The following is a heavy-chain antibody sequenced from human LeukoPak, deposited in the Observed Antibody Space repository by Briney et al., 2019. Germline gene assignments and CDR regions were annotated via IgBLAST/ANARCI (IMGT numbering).Heavy chain of an antibody. CDR2: IYSSGNT. J-gene: IGHJ4*02. D-gene: IGHD6-19*01. CDR3: ARDDMAVASIPFDY. V-gene: IGHV4-4*07. CDR1: GGSISSYF. Sequence: SETLSLTCTVSGGSISSYFWSWIRQPAGKGLEWIGRIYSSGNTNNNPSLKSRVTMSIDTSKNEFSLKLSSVTAADTAVYYCARDDMAVASIPFDYWGQGTLVTVSS.